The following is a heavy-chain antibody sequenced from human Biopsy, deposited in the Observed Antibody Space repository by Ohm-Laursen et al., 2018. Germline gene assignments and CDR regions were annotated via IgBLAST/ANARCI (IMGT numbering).Heavy chain of an antibody. CDR1: GGSFTGHY. D-gene: IGHD4-23*01. V-gene: IGHV4-59*11. Sequence: SDTLSLTCTVSGGSFTGHYWSWIRQPPGKGLEWIGHISYTGYTSYNSSLKRRVTISVDTSRNHFSLRLRSLTAADTAVYYCARGSNDFGGLYFPRWGQGTLLTVSS. J-gene: IGHJ4*02. CDR2: ISYTGYT. CDR3: ARGSNDFGGLYFPR.